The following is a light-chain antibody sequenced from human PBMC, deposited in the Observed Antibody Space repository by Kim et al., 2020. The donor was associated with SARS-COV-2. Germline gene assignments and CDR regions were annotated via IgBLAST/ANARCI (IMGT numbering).Light chain of an antibody. CDR3: QQSHNIPRT. CDR1: RSISTV. CDR2: DAS. Sequence: SGSVGARVTSPCRASRSISTVLNWYQRTPGKAPRLLIYDASSLQTGVPSRFSGSGSGTYFTLTISSLRREDFATYYCQQSHNIPRTFGQGTKLEI. V-gene: IGKV1-39*01. J-gene: IGKJ2*02.